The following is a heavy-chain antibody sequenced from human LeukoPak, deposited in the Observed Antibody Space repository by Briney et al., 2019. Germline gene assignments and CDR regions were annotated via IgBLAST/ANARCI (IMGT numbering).Heavy chain of an antibody. V-gene: IGHV4-59*08. Sequence: SETLSLTCTVSGGSIGGFYWSWIRQPPGKGLEWIGYIYYSGSTNYNPSLKSRVIISVDTSKNQFSLKLNSVTAADTAVYYCARHKLQKLTLWNWFDPWGQGTLVTVSS. D-gene: IGHD2-21*01. CDR1: GGSIGGFY. CDR3: ARHKLQKLTLWNWFDP. CDR2: IYYSGST. J-gene: IGHJ5*02.